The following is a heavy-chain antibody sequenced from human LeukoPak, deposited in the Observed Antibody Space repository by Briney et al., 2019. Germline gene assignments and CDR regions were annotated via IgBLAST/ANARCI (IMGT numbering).Heavy chain of an antibody. CDR3: AKDLAAVAGTGLDY. J-gene: IGHJ4*02. CDR1: GFTFSSYA. CDR2: ISGSGGST. V-gene: IGHV3-23*01. Sequence: GGSQRLSCAASGFTFSSYAMSWVRQAPGKGLEWVSAISGSGGSTYYADSVKGRFTISRDNSKNTLYLQMNSLRAEDTAVYYCAKDLAAVAGTGLDYWGQGTLVTVSS. D-gene: IGHD6-19*01.